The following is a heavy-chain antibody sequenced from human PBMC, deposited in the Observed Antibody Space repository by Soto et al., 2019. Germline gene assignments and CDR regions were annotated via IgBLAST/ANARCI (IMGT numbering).Heavy chain of an antibody. CDR1: GGSISSYY. D-gene: IGHD3-16*02. J-gene: IGHJ3*02. Sequence: SETLSLTCTVSGGSISSYYWSWIRQPPGKGLEWIGYIYYSGSTNYNPSLKSRVTISVDTSKNQFSLKLSSVTAADTAVYYCARGYRAGGFDIWGQGTMVTVSS. CDR2: IYYSGST. CDR3: ARGYRAGGFDI. V-gene: IGHV4-59*01.